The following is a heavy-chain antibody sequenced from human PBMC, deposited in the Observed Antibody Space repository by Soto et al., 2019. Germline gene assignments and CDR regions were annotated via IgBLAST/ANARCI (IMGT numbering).Heavy chain of an antibody. D-gene: IGHD2-2*01. V-gene: IGHV1-69*04. CDR1: GYTFSSYY. CDR3: ARDSATDIVVVGFDP. J-gene: IGHJ5*02. CDR2: IIPILGIA. Sequence: GASVKVSCKASGYTFSSYYMNWVRQAPGQGLEWMGRIIPILGIANYAQKFQGRVTITADKSTGTAYMELSSLRSEDTAVYYCARDSATDIVVVGFDPWGQGTLVPVSS.